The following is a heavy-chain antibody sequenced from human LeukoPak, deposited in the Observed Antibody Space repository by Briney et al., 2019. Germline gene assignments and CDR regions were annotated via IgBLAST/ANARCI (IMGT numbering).Heavy chain of an antibody. CDR1: GFTFSNAW. J-gene: IGHJ4*02. D-gene: IGHD2-2*02. Sequence: GGSLRLSCAASGFTFSNAWMSWVRQAPGKGLEWVGRIKSKTDGGTTDYAAPVKGRFTISRDDSKNTLYLQMNSLKTEDTAVYYCTTGIRKDIVVVPAAIGFDYWGQGTLVTVSS. V-gene: IGHV3-15*01. CDR2: IKSKTDGGTT. CDR3: TTGIRKDIVVVPAAIGFDY.